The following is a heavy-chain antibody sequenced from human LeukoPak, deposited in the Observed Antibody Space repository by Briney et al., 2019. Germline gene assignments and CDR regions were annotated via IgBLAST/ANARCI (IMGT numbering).Heavy chain of an antibody. CDR3: ARDNKAEISGSYSYYFDY. CDR1: GGSVSSSNW. V-gene: IGHV4-4*02. D-gene: IGHD1-26*01. CDR2: IYHSGST. J-gene: IGHJ4*02. Sequence: SETLSLTCAVSGGSVSSSNWWRWVHQPPGKVLEWVGEIYHSGSTNYNPSLKSQVTISVDKSKNQFSLKLSSVTAADTAVYYWARDNKAEISGSYSYYFDYWGQGTLVTVSS.